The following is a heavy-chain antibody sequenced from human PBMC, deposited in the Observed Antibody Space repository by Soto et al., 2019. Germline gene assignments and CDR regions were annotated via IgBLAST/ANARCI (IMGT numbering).Heavy chain of an antibody. J-gene: IGHJ3*02. V-gene: IGHV3-23*01. CDR1: GVTFNSYA. CDR3: AREKWVGNAFDI. D-gene: IGHD6-19*01. CDR2: ISDGGGST. Sequence: GGSLRLSCVVSGVTFNSYAVIWVRRAPGKGLEWVAAISDGGGSTYYADSVKGRFTISRDNSKNTLYLQMNSLRAEDTAVYYCAREKWVGNAFDIWGQGTMVTVS.